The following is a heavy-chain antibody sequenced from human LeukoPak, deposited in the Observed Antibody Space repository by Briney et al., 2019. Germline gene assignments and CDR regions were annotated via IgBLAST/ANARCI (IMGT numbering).Heavy chain of an antibody. CDR1: GGSISSGSYY. CDR3: ARDYYPDWFDP. CDR2: IYYSGST. J-gene: IGHJ5*02. D-gene: IGHD3-22*01. V-gene: IGHV4-39*07. Sequence: SETLSLTCTVSGGSISSGSYYWGWIRQPPGKGLEWIGSIYYSGSTYYNPSLKSRVTISVDTSKNQFSLKLSSVTAADTAVYYCARDYYPDWFDPWGQGTLVTVSS.